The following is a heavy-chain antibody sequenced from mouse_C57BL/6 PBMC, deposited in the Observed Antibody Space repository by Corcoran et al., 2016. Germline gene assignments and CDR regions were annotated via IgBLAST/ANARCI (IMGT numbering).Heavy chain of an antibody. CDR3: SSLLLVAMDY. J-gene: IGHJ4*01. Sequence: QVQLKQSGAELVRPGASVKLSCRASGYTFTDYYINWVKQRPGQGLEWIAKIYPGSGNTYYNEKFKGKATLTAEKSSSTAYMQLSSLTSEDSAVYFCSSLLLVAMDYWGQGTSVTVSP. CDR1: GYTFTDYY. CDR2: IYPGSGNT. D-gene: IGHD1-1*01. V-gene: IGHV1-76*01.